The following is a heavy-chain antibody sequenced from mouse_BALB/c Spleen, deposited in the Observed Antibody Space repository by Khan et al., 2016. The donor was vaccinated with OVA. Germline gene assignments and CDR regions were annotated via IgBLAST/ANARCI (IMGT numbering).Heavy chain of an antibody. CDR3: ARSLYYSDSYAMDY. CDR2: ISSTGST. J-gene: IGHJ4*01. V-gene: IGHV3-2*02. Sequence: EVQLQESGPGLVKPSQSLSLTCTVTGYSITSDYAWNWIRQFQGNKLERMGYISSTGSTSYNPSRKRRISITRDTSKNQFFLHLNSVTTEDTGTYYCARSLYYSDSYAMDYWGRGTSGTVSS. D-gene: IGHD2-13*01. CDR1: GYSITSDYA.